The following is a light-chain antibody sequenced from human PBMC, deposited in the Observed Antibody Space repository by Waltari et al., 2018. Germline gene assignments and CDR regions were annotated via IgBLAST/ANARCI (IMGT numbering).Light chain of an antibody. CDR2: GAS. V-gene: IGKV3-15*01. Sequence: EVLMTQSPGTLSVSPGERATLSCRASQSIRRNLAWYQQKPGQSPRLLIYGASTRAPGIPARFSGSGYGTEFTLSISSLQSEDFAVYYCQQYNNWRTFGQGTKVEIK. CDR3: QQYNNWRT. J-gene: IGKJ2*01. CDR1: QSIRRN.